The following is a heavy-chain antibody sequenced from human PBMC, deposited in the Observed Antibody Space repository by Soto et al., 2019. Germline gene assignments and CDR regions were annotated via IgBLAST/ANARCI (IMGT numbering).Heavy chain of an antibody. CDR2: ISYDGTGK. CDR1: GFTFSPYT. CDR3: ARGAGFCGGDCYKGGVDY. V-gene: IGHV3-30*04. J-gene: IGHJ4*02. D-gene: IGHD2-21*02. Sequence: AGSLRLSCAVSGFTFSPYTMHWVRQAPGKGQGWVAVISYDGTGKYYANSVKGRFTNSRDNSKNTLYLQMNNLRPEDTSAYYYARGAGFCGGDCYKGGVDYWGQGTLVTVSS.